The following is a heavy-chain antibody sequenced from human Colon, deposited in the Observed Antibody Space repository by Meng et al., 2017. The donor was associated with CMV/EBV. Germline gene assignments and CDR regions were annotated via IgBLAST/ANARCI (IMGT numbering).Heavy chain of an antibody. J-gene: IGHJ6*02. Sequence: GGSLRLSCAASGFTFDDYAMHWVRQAPGQGLEWMGWINPNSGGTKYAQKFQGRVTMTRDTSISTAYMELSSLRSDDTAVYYCAGPCGTSHNYYYYGMDVWGQGTTVTVSS. CDR1: GFTFDDYA. CDR3: AGPCGTSHNYYYYGMDV. D-gene: IGHD2-2*01. V-gene: IGHV1-2*02. CDR2: INPNSGGT.